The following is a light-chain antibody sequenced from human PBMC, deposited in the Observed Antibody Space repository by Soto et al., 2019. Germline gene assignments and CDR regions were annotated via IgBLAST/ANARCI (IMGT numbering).Light chain of an antibody. CDR3: QQYNNWTNT. Sequence: EIVMTQSPATLSVSPGERATLSCRASQSVSSNLAWYQQKPGQAPRLLIYGASTRATGIPARFSGSGSGTEFTLTISSLQSEYFAVYYCQQYNNWTNTFGQGTKLEIK. V-gene: IGKV3-15*01. CDR1: QSVSSN. CDR2: GAS. J-gene: IGKJ2*01.